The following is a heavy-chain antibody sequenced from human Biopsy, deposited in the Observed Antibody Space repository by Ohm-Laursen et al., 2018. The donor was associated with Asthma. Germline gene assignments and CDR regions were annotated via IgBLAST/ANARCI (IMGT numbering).Heavy chain of an antibody. V-gene: IGHV3-21*01. CDR1: GFTFSHYN. CDR2: ITDTSRYI. D-gene: IGHD3/OR15-3a*01. CDR3: AGGGPGLATEPDF. Sequence: SLRLSCTASGFTFSHYNMNWVRQAPGKGLEWVSSITDTSRYIKYADSVKGRFTISRDNAKNSLYLQMNSLRAEDTAVDYCAGGGPGLATEPDFWGPGTLVTVSS. J-gene: IGHJ4*02.